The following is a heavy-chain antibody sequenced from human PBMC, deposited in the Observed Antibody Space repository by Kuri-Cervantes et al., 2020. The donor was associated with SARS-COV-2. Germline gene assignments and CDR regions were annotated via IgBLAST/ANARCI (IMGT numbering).Heavy chain of an antibody. CDR1: GGSISSSSYY. CDR2: IYYSGST. D-gene: IGHD2-2*01. V-gene: IGHV4-39*01. CDR3: VRHEVVVVPAAFDY. J-gene: IGHJ4*02. Sequence: SETLSLTCTVSGGSISSSSYYWGWIRQPPGKGLEWIGSIYYSGSTYYNPSLKSRVTISVDTSKNQFSLKLSSVTAADTAVYYCVRHEVVVVPAAFDYWGQGTLVTVSS.